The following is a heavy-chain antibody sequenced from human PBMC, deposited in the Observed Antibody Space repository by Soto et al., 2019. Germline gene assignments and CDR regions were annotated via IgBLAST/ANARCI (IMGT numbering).Heavy chain of an antibody. CDR2: IIPIFGKP. V-gene: IGHV1-69*01. Sequence: QVQLVQSGAKVKKPGSSVKVSCKASGGTFSSYAINWVRQAPGHGLEWMGGIIPIFGKPNYAQRFQGRVTITADESTSTAHMELSSLRSEDTAVYYCARNYLQRVYYYHGMDVWGQGTTVTVSS. CDR1: GGTFSSYA. D-gene: IGHD1-7*01. J-gene: IGHJ6*02. CDR3: ARNYLQRVYYYHGMDV.